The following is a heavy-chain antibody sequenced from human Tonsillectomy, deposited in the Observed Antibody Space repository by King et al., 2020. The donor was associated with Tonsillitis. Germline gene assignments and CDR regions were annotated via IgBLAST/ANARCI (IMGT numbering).Heavy chain of an antibody. J-gene: IGHJ4*02. CDR1: GGSISSYY. CDR3: AREASGYSYGYGGYFDY. Sequence: QLQESGPGLVKPSETLSLTCTVSGGSISSYYWSWIRQPPGKGLEWIGYIYYSGSTNYNPSLKSRVTISVDTSKNTFSLKLSSVTAADTAVYFCAREASGYSYGYGGYFDYWGQGTLVTVSS. D-gene: IGHD5-18*01. CDR2: IYYSGST. V-gene: IGHV4-59*01.